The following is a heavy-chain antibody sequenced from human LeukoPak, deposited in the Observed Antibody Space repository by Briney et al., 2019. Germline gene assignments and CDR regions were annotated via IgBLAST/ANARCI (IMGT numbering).Heavy chain of an antibody. CDR1: GGSISSYY. CDR3: ARSGGTVTTSDLWAFDI. D-gene: IGHD4-17*01. Sequence: SETLSLTCTVSGGSISSYYWSWIRQPPGKGLEWIGSIYYSGSTYYNPSLKSRVTISVDTSKNQFSLKLSSVTAADTAVYYCARSGGTVTTSDLWAFDIWGQGTMVTVSS. V-gene: IGHV4-39*01. CDR2: IYYSGST. J-gene: IGHJ3*02.